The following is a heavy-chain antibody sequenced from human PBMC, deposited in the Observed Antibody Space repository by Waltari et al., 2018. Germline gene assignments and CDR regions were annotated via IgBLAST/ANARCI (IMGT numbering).Heavy chain of an antibody. CDR3: ATPLNIGSGSYGAFDI. V-gene: IGHV1-18*01. Sequence: QVQLVQSGAEVKKPGASVKVSCKASGYTFTSYGISWVRQAPGQGLEWMGWIIAYNGNTNYAQKLQGRVTMTTDTSTSTAYMELRSLRSDDTAVYYCATPLNIGSGSYGAFDIWGQGTMVTVSS. CDR1: GYTFTSYG. D-gene: IGHD3-10*01. CDR2: IIAYNGNT. J-gene: IGHJ3*02.